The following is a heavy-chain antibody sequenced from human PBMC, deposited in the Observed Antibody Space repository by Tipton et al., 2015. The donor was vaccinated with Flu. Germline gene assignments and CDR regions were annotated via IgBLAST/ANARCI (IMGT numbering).Heavy chain of an antibody. Sequence: TLSLTCTVSGGSISSSSYYWGWIRQPPGKGLEWIGSIYYSGSTYYNPSLKSRVTISVDTSKNQFSLKLSSVTAADTAVYYCARGVPIAVAVSFAFDIWGQGTMVTVSS. CDR1: GGSISSSSYY. D-gene: IGHD6-19*01. V-gene: IGHV4-39*07. CDR3: ARGVPIAVAVSFAFDI. J-gene: IGHJ3*02. CDR2: IYYSGST.